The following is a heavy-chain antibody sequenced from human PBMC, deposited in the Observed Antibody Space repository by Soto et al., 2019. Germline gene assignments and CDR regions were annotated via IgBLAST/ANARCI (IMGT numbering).Heavy chain of an antibody. CDR2: INHSGST. J-gene: IGHJ4*02. V-gene: IGHV4-34*01. Sequence: QVQLQQWGAGLLKPSETLSLTCAVYGGSFSGYYWSWIRQPPGKGLEWIGEINHSGSTNYNPSLKSRVTISVDTSKNQFSLKLSSVTAADTAVYYCAREGKVRGVIGYWGQGTLVTASS. CDR3: AREGKVRGVIGY. CDR1: GGSFSGYY. D-gene: IGHD3-10*01.